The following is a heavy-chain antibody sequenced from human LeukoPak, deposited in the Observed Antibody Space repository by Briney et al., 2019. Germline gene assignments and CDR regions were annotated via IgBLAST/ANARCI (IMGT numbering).Heavy chain of an antibody. CDR2: INHSGST. CDR3: ASPRRYSSSWIYYYYGMDV. V-gene: IGHV4-34*01. Sequence: PSETLSLTCAVYGGSFSGYYWSWIRQPPGKGLEWIGEINHSGSTNYNPSLKSRVTISVDTSKNQFSLKLSSVTAADTAVYYCASPRRYSSSWIYYYYGMDVWGQGTTVTVSS. D-gene: IGHD6-13*01. J-gene: IGHJ6*02. CDR1: GGSFSGYY.